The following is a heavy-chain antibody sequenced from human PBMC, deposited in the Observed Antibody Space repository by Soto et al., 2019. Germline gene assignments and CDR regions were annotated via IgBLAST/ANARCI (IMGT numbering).Heavy chain of an antibody. V-gene: IGHV3-30*03. Sequence: GGSLRLSCEVSGLTFNTSGIHWVRQAPCKGLEWMAVISYDGATQYYGDTVKGRFTISRDNSKNTLFLHMGRLRAEDTAMYYCATKARVTNYLYYGMDVFGLRTTVTLSS. CDR3: ATKARVTNYLYYGMDV. J-gene: IGHJ6*02. CDR1: GLTFNTSG. D-gene: IGHD2-21*02. CDR2: ISYDGATQ.